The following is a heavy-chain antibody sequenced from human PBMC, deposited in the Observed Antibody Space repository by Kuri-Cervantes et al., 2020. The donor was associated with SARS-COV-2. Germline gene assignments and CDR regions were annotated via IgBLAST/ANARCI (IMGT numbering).Heavy chain of an antibody. CDR3: AKSYDSSGYYSKAFDI. CDR2: MNPNSGNT. Sequence: ASVKVSCKASGYTFTSYDINWVRQATGQGLEWMGWMNPNSGNTGYAQKFQGRVTMTRNTSISTAYMELSSLRSEDTAVYYCAKSYDSSGYYSKAFDIWGQGTMVTVSS. J-gene: IGHJ3*02. D-gene: IGHD3-22*01. V-gene: IGHV1-8*01. CDR1: GYTFTSYD.